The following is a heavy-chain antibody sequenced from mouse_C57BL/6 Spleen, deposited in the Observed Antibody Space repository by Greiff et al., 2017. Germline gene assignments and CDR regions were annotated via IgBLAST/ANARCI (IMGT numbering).Heavy chain of an antibody. CDR3: SRYDYETAMDY. Sequence: QVQLQQSGAELMKPGASVKLSCKATGYTFTGYWIEWVKQRPGHGLEWIGEILPGSGCTNYNEKFKGKATFTADTSSNTAYMQLSSLTTEDSAIYYCSRYDYETAMDYWGQGTSVTVSA. D-gene: IGHD2-4*01. J-gene: IGHJ4*01. CDR2: ILPGSGCT. V-gene: IGHV1-9*01. CDR1: GYTFTGYW.